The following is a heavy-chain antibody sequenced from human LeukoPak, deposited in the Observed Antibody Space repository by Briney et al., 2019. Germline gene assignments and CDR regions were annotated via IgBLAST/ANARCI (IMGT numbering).Heavy chain of an antibody. D-gene: IGHD6-13*01. CDR3: ALPVPGIAAAGTRNWFDP. CDR1: GFTFSSYG. Sequence: GGSLRLSCAASGFTFSSYGMHWVRQAPGKGLEWVAFIRYDGSNKYYADSVKGRFTISRDNSKNTLYLQMNSLRAEDTAVYYCALPVPGIAAAGTRNWFDPWGQGTLVTVSS. CDR2: IRYDGSNK. J-gene: IGHJ5*02. V-gene: IGHV3-30*02.